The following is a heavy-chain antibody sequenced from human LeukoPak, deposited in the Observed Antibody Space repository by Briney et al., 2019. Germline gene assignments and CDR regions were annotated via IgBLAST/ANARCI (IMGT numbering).Heavy chain of an antibody. CDR2: ISGSGGST. J-gene: IGHJ4*02. CDR3: AKDQVSDYYDSSGRFDY. CDR1: GFTFSSYA. V-gene: IGHV3-23*01. Sequence: GGSLRLSCAAVGFTFSSYAMSWVRQAPGKGLDWVSAISGSGGSTYYADAVKGRFTISRDNSKNTLYLQMNSLRAEDTAVYYCAKDQVSDYYDSSGRFDYWGQGTLVTVSS. D-gene: IGHD3-22*01.